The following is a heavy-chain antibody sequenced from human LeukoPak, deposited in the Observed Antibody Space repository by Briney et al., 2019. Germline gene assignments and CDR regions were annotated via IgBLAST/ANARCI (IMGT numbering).Heavy chain of an antibody. CDR2: INHSGST. CDR1: GGSFSGYY. Sequence: PSETLSLTCAVYGGSFSGYYWSWIRQPPGKGLEWIGEINHSGSTNYNPSLKSRVTISVDTSKNQFSLKLSSVTAADTAVYYCASHIRGDTESLDYWGQGTLVTVSS. V-gene: IGHV4-34*01. D-gene: IGHD5-18*01. CDR3: ASHIRGDTESLDY. J-gene: IGHJ4*02.